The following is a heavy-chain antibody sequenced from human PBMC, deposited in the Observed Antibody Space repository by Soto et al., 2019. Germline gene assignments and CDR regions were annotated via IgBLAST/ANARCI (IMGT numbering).Heavy chain of an antibody. CDR2: ISSSSST. D-gene: IGHD3-3*01. CDR1: GFTFSTYS. Sequence: EVQLVESGGGLVQPGGSLRLSCVASGFTFSTYSMNWVRQAPGKGLEWISYISSSSSTTYADSVKGRFTISRDNAKNSLYLQINSLRDEDTAVYYCARTIWSGYFQADYWGQGTLVTVSS. J-gene: IGHJ4*02. V-gene: IGHV3-48*02. CDR3: ARTIWSGYFQADY.